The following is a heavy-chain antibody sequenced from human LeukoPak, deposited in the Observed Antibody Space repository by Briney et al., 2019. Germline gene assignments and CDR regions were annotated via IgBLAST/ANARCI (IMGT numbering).Heavy chain of an antibody. J-gene: IGHJ6*03. V-gene: IGHV4-38-2*02. D-gene: IGHD4-17*01. CDR3: ARGLRSTAPWYYYYYMDV. CDR1: GYSISSGYY. Sequence: NASETLSLTCTVSGYSISSGYYWGWIRQPPGKGLEWIGSIYHSGSTYYNPSLKSRVNISVDTSKNQFSLKLSSVTAADTAVYYCARGLRSTAPWYYYYYMDVWGKGTTVTVSS. CDR2: IYHSGST.